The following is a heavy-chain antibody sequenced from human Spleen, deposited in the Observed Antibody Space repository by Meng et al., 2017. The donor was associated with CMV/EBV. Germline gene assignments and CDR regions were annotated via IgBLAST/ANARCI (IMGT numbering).Heavy chain of an antibody. V-gene: IGHV3-49*04. D-gene: IGHD4/OR15-4a*01. CDR3: TRGLTEGATDY. CDR1: GFIFGDYG. J-gene: IGHJ4*02. CDR2: IRAKGHGGTT. Sequence: GESLKISCRTSGFIFGDYGMSWVRQAPGKGLEWVGLIRAKGHGGTTSFAASEKGRFTISRDDSKSIAYLQMDSLKSEDTAVYYCTRGLTEGATDYWGQGTLVTVSS.